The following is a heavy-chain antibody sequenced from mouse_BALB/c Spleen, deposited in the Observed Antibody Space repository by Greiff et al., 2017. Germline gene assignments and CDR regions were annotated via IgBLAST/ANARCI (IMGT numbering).Heavy chain of an antibody. CDR2: ISYSGST. D-gene: IGHD1-1*01. J-gene: IGHJ1*01. Sequence: VQLQQSGPGLVKPSQSLSLTCTVTRYSITSDYAWNWIRQFPGNKLEWMGYISYSGSTSYNPSLKSRISITRDTSKNQFFLQLNSVTTEDTATYYCARCRYYGSSQSYWYFDVWGAGTTVTVSS. CDR1: RYSITSDYA. V-gene: IGHV3-2*02. CDR3: ARCRYYGSSQSYWYFDV.